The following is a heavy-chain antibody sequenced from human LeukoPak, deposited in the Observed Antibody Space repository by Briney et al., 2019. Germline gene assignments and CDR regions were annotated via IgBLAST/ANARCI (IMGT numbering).Heavy chain of an antibody. D-gene: IGHD3-9*01. CDR1: GGSISSSSYY. CDR3: ARGYFAWLLQPFDY. CDR2: IYYSGST. V-gene: IGHV4-39*07. Sequence: SETLSLTCTVSGGSISSSSYYWGWIRQPPGKGLEWIGSIYYSGSTYYNPSLKSRVTISVDTSKNQFSLKLSSVTAADTAVYYRARGYFAWLLQPFDYWGQGTLVTVSS. J-gene: IGHJ4*02.